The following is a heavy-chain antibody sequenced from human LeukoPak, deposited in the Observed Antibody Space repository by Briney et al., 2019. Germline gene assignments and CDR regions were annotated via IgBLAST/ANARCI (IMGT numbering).Heavy chain of an antibody. CDR3: AEDWPLAAAGIRRAFDI. V-gene: IGHV3-30*02. CDR1: GFTFSSYG. Sequence: GGSLRLSCAASGFTFSSYGMHWVRQAPGKGLEWVAFIRYDGSNKYYADSVKGRFTISRDNSKNTLYLQMNSLRAEDTAVYYCAEDWPLAAAGIRRAFDIWGQGTMVTVSS. CDR2: IRYDGSNK. D-gene: IGHD6-13*01. J-gene: IGHJ3*02.